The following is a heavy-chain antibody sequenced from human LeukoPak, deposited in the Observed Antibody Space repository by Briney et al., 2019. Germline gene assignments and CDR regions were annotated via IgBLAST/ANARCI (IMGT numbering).Heavy chain of an antibody. CDR1: GGTFSSYA. CDR3: ARGTYYDILTYFDY. D-gene: IGHD3-9*01. Sequence: ASVKVSCKASGGTFSSYAISWVRQAPGQGLEWMGGIIPIFGTANYAQKFQGRVTITADKSTSTAYMELRSLRSDDTAVYYCARGTYYDILTYFDYWGQGTLVTVSS. V-gene: IGHV1-69*06. CDR2: IIPIFGTA. J-gene: IGHJ4*02.